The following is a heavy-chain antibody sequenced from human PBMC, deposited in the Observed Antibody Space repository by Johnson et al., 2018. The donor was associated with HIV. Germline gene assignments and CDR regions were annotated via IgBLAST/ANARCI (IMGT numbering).Heavy chain of an antibody. D-gene: IGHD4-17*01. J-gene: IGHJ3*02. V-gene: IGHV3-7*02. Sequence: VQLVESGGGVVQPGRSLRLSCAAPKFTFSKSYITWVRQAPGKGLEWMANIKEDRGDIIRYADSVKGRFTISRDNAKNSLNLQMNSLRDEDTAVYYCARRTVTALFDIWGHGTLVTVSS. CDR2: IKEDRGDI. CDR3: ARRTVTALFDI. CDR1: KFTFSKSY.